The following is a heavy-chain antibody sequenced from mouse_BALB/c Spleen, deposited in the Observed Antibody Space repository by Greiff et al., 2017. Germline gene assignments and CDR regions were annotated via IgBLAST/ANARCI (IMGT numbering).Heavy chain of an antibody. J-gene: IGHJ4*01. CDR2: IWSGGST. D-gene: IGHD2-3*01. CDR3: ARTDGYYEGYAMDY. Sequence: VMLVESGPGLVQPSQSLSITCTVSGFSLTSYGVHWVRQSPGKGLEWLGVIWSGGSTDYNAAFISRLSISKDNSKSQVFFKMNSLQANDTAIYYCARTDGYYEGYAMDYWGQGTSVTVSS. V-gene: IGHV2-2*02. CDR1: GFSLTSYG.